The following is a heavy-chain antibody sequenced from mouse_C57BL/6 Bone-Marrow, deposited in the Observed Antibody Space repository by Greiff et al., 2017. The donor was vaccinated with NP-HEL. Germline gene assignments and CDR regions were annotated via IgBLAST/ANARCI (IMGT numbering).Heavy chain of an antibody. CDR1: GYAFSSYW. CDR3: AREDYYSDYVWYFDV. J-gene: IGHJ1*03. Sequence: VQLQESGAELVKPGASVKISCKASGYAFSSYWMNWVKQRPGKGLEWNGQIYPGDGDTNYNGKFKGKATLTADKSSSTAYMQLSGLTSEDSAVYFCAREDYYSDYVWYFDVWGTGTTVTVSS. V-gene: IGHV1-80*01. D-gene: IGHD2-13*01. CDR2: IYPGDGDT.